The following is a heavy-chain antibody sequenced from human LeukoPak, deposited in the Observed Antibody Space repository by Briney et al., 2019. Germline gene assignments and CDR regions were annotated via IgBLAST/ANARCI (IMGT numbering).Heavy chain of an antibody. CDR1: GFTFSSYS. CDR2: ISSSSSYI. V-gene: IGHV3-21*01. Sequence: GGSLRLSCAASGFTFSSYSMNWVRQAPGKGLEWVSSISSSSSYIYYADSVKGRFTISRDNAKNSLYLQMNSLRAEDTAVYYCARDNSGYSYVLGYWGQGTLVTVSS. J-gene: IGHJ4*02. CDR3: ARDNSGYSYVLGY. D-gene: IGHD5-18*01.